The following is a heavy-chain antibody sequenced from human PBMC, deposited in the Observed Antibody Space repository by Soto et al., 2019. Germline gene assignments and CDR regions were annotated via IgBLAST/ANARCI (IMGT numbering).Heavy chain of an antibody. J-gene: IGHJ4*02. CDR1: GGTFSSYA. CDR2: IIPIFGTA. D-gene: IGHD3-22*01. CDR3: ARGDYYDSSGYYYQTYSLDY. Sequence: SVKVSCKASGGTFSSYAISWVRQAPGQGLEWMGGIIPIFGTANYAQKFQGRVTITADESTSTAYMELSSLRSEDTAVYYCARGDYYDSSGYYYQTYSLDYWGQGTLVTVSS. V-gene: IGHV1-69*13.